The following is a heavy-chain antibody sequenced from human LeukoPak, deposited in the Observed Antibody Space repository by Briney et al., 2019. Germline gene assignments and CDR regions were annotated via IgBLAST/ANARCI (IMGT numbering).Heavy chain of an antibody. CDR2: INHSGST. V-gene: IGHV4-34*01. CDR3: ARGRYNWNRGYFDY. D-gene: IGHD1-20*01. Sequence: GEINHSGSTNYNPSLKSRVTISVDTSKNQFSLKLSSVTAADTAVYYCARGRYNWNRGYFDYWGQGTLVTVSS. J-gene: IGHJ4*02.